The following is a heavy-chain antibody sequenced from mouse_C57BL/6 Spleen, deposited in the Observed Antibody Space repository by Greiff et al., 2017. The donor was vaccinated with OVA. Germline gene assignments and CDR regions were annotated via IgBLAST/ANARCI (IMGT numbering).Heavy chain of an antibody. J-gene: IGHJ3*01. V-gene: IGHV1-80*01. D-gene: IGHD3-2*02. CDR2: LYPGDGDT. Sequence: VQLQQSGAELVKPGASVKISCKASGYAFSSYWMNWVKQRPGKGLEWIGQLYPGDGDTNYNGKFKGKATLTADQSSSTAYMQLSSLTSEHSAVYVGARKETAQAPFAYWGKGTLVTVSA. CDR1: GYAFSSYW. CDR3: ARKETAQAPFAY.